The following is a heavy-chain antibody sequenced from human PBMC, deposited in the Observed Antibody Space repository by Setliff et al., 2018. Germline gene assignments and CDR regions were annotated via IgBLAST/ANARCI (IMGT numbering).Heavy chain of an antibody. J-gene: IGHJ3*02. CDR1: GYAFTSHY. V-gene: IGHV1-46*01. CDR2: INPSSGRT. CDR3: ARDVFPYHYEGAFDI. D-gene: IGHD3-22*01. Sequence: ASVKVSCKASGYAFTSHYMHWVRQAPGLGLEWMGTINPSSGRTSYAQKFQGRVSMTRDTSTSTVYMDMSSLRSEDTAVYYCARDVFPYHYEGAFDIWGQGTMVTVS.